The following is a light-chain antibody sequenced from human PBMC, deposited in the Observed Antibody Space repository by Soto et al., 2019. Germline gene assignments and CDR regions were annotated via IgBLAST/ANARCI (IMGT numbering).Light chain of an antibody. V-gene: IGKV3-15*01. CDR3: QQYGGSPIT. Sequence: IVITQTPATLSVSPGAIATLSCRASQSVSSNLAWYQQKPGQAPRLLIYGASTRATGIPARFSGSGSGTELTINISSLEPEDFELYECQQYGGSPITFGLGTRLEIK. J-gene: IGKJ5*01. CDR1: QSVSSN. CDR2: GAS.